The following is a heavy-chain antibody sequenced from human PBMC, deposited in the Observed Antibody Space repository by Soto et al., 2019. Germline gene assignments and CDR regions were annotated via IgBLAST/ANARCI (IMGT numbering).Heavy chain of an antibody. Sequence: QVQLVQSGAEVKKPGASVKVSCKASGYTFTSYYMHWVRQAPGQGLEWMGIINPSGGSTSYAQKFQGRVTMTRDTSTSTVYMELSSLRSEDTAVYYCAREGATVTTSVGFRDYYGMDVWGQGTTVTVSS. V-gene: IGHV1-46*01. D-gene: IGHD4-17*01. CDR2: INPSGGST. CDR3: AREGATVTTSVGFRDYYGMDV. CDR1: GYTFTSYY. J-gene: IGHJ6*02.